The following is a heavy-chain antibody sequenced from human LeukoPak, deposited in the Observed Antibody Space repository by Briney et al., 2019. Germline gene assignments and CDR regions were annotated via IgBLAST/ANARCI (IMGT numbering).Heavy chain of an antibody. CDR3: ARERRGYNSGDAFDI. V-gene: IGHV3-66*01. J-gene: IGHJ3*02. CDR2: IYSGNGT. Sequence: PGGSLRLSCAASGFTVSNNYMSWVRQAPGKGLEWVSVIYSGNGTYYSDSVKGRFTISRDNSKNTLYLQMNSLRAEDTAVYYCARERRGYNSGDAFDIWGQGTMVTVSS. D-gene: IGHD5-24*01. CDR1: GFTVSNNY.